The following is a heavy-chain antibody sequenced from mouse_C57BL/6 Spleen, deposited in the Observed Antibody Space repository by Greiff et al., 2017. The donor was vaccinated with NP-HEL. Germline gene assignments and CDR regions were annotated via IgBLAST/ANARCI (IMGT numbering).Heavy chain of an antibody. CDR1: GYTFTSYW. CDR2: INPSNGGT. D-gene: IGHD1-1*01. J-gene: IGHJ3*01. V-gene: IGHV1-53*01. CDR3: ARSTTTGLSS. Sequence: VQLQQSGTELVKPGASVKLSCKASGYTFTSYWMHWVKQRPGQGLEWIGNINPSNGGTNYNEKFKSKATQTVDKSSSTAYMQLSSLKSGDSSVYYCARSTTTGLSSWGQGNLVTVAA.